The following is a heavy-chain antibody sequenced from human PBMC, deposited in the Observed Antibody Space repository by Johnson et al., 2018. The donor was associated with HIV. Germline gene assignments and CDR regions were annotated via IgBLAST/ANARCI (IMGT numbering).Heavy chain of an antibody. CDR2: IWYDGST. J-gene: IGHJ3*02. CDR3: ARGLDSGSSWFGAFDI. Sequence: QVQLVESGGGVVQPGTSLRLSCVASGFTFNSYAMHWVRQAPGKGLEWLSVIWYDGSTYYADSVKGRFTISRDNAKNSLYLQMNSLRAEDTAVYYCARGLDSGSSWFGAFDIWGQGTMVTVSS. D-gene: IGHD6-13*01. V-gene: IGHV3-33*01. CDR1: GFTFNSYA.